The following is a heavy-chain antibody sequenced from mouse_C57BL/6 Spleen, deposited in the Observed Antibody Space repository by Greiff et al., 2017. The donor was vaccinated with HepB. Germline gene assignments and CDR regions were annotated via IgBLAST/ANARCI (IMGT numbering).Heavy chain of an antibody. CDR3: ALYYYGSSPAWFAY. Sequence: QVQLQQPGAELVRPGSSVKLSCKASGYTFTSYWMHWVKQRPIQGLEWIGNIDPSDSETHYNQKFKDKATLTVDKSSSTAYMQLSSLTSEDSAVYYGALYYYGSSPAWFAYWGQGTLVTVSA. V-gene: IGHV1-52*01. CDR2: IDPSDSET. J-gene: IGHJ3*01. D-gene: IGHD1-1*01. CDR1: GYTFTSYW.